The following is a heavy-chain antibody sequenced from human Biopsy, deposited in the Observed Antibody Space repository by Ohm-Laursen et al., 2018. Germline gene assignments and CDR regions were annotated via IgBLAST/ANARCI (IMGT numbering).Heavy chain of an antibody. CDR1: GGSISSGGSY. CDR3: ARGDYFDSNGYFWFDP. V-gene: IGHV4-31*01. CDR2: IFNSANT. Sequence: TLSLTCAVSGGSISSGGSYWSWIRQLPGKGLEWIGSIFNSANTYYNPSLKNLITISGDTSKNQFSLKLNSVTAADTAVYYCARGDYFDSNGYFWFDPWGQGTLVTVSS. D-gene: IGHD3-22*01. J-gene: IGHJ5*02.